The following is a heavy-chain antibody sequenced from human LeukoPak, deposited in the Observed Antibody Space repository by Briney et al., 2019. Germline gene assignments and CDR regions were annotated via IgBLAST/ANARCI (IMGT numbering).Heavy chain of an antibody. V-gene: IGHV3-48*03. Sequence: PGGSLRLSCAASGLTFSSYEMNWVRQAPGKGLEWVSHISSSGTGYYTDSVKGRATISRDNAKNSLYLQMNSLRAEDTAVYYCAREGAGYFDPWGQGTLVTVSS. J-gene: IGHJ5*02. CDR2: ISSSGTG. D-gene: IGHD6-13*01. CDR3: AREGAGYFDP. CDR1: GLTFSSYE.